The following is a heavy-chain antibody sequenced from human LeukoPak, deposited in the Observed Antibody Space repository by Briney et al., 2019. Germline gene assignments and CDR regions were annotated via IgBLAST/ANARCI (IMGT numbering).Heavy chain of an antibody. CDR3: ARDLVTVTKGFDI. CDR1: GDSFSSHY. V-gene: IGHV4-59*11. D-gene: IGHD4-17*01. CDR2: ISYRGST. Sequence: SETLPLTCTVSGDSFSSHYWTWMRQPPGKGLEWIGYISYRGSTNYNPSLKSRLTISIDTSKNQFSLRLSSVTAADTTVYYCARDLVTVTKGFDIWGQGTMVSVSS. J-gene: IGHJ3*02.